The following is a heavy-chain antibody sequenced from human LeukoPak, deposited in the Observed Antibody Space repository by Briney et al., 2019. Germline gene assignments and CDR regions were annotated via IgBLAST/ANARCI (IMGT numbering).Heavy chain of an antibody. CDR2: ISGSSSTI. CDR1: GVTFSSYS. J-gene: IGHJ4*02. D-gene: IGHD3-22*01. Sequence: GGSLRLSCAASGVTFSSYSMNWVRQAPGKGLEWVSYISGSSSTIYYADSVKGRFTISRDNAKNSLYLQMNSLRDEDTAVYYRARHPRDKVVFEYWGQGTLVTVSS. CDR3: ARHPRDKVVFEY. V-gene: IGHV3-48*02.